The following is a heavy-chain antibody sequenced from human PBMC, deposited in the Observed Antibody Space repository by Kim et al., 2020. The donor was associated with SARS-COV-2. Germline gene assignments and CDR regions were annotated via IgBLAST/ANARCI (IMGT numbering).Heavy chain of an antibody. D-gene: IGHD3-10*01. J-gene: IGHJ6*02. CDR2: IIHSGST. V-gene: IGHV4-34*12. Sequence: SETLSLTCAVYGGSFSGYYWSWIRQPPGKGLEWIGEIIHSGSTNYNPSLKSRVTISVDTSKNQFSLKLSSVTAADTAVYYCAGKGHYGSGSYYKSFGARDGMYVWGQGTTVTVSS. CDR1: GGSFSGYY. CDR3: AGKGHYGSGSYYKSFGARDGMYV.